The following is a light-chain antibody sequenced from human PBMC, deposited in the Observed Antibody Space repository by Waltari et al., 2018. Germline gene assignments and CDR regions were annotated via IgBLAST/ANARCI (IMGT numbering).Light chain of an antibody. CDR3: CSYVTGDTWL. CDR2: EIN. J-gene: IGLJ3*02. Sequence: QSALTQPASVSGSPGQSITISCTGSSSDVGTYKFVSWYQQHPGKAPKLMIYEINQRPAGISNRFSGSKFGNTAVLTISGLQTEDEADYYCCSYVTGDTWLFGGGTRVAVL. V-gene: IGLV2-23*02. CDR1: SSDVGTYKF.